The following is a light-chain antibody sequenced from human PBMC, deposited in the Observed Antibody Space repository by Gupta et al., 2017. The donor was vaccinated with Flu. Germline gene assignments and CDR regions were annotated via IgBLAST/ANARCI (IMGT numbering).Light chain of an antibody. CDR1: QRIDSY. CDR3: QQIYNFPLT. Sequence: RMSHSPSSLSASVGGRVTITCRASQRIDSYLNWYQQKPGKAPKLLIYAASSLQVGVPSRFSGSGSVTDFTLTISSLQPEDFAVYYCQQIYNFPLTFGPGTRVDIK. V-gene: IGKV1-39*01. J-gene: IGKJ3*01. CDR2: AAS.